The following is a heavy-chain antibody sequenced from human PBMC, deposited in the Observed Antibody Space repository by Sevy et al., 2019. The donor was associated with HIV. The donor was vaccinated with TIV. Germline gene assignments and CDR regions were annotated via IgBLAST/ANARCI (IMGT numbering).Heavy chain of an antibody. V-gene: IGHV4-59*01. J-gene: IGHJ6*03. CDR2: IYYSGST. CDR3: ARVTAYYYYYMDV. Sequence: SETLSLTCTVSGGSISSYYWSWIRQPPGKGLEWIGYIYYSGSTNYNPSLKSRVTISVDTSKNQFSLKLSSVTAADTAVYYCARVTAYYYYYMDVWGKGTTVTVSS. D-gene: IGHD2-21*02. CDR1: GGSISSYY.